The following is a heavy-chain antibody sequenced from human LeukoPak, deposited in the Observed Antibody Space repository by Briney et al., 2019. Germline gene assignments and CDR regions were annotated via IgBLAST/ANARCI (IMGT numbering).Heavy chain of an antibody. CDR2: IYPGDSDT. CDR3: LMTYYGSGSIYGMDV. Sequence: RTGESLKISCKGSGYSFTSYWIGWVRQMPGKGLEWMGVIYPGDSDTRYSPSFEGQVTIPADKSISTAYLQWSSLKASDTAMYYCLMTYYGSGSIYGMDVWGQGTTVTVSS. V-gene: IGHV5-51*01. CDR1: GYSFTSYW. J-gene: IGHJ6*02. D-gene: IGHD3-10*01.